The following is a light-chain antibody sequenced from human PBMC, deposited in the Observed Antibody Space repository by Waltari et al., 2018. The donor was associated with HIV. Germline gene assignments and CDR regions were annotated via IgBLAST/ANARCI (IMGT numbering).Light chain of an antibody. Sequence: QSALTQPPSASGSPGQSVTISCTGTSSDVGGHNYVSWYQQHPGKAPKLIIYEVTQRPSGVPGRFPGSKSGNTASLTVSGLQPEDEGHYHCSSYAGSDNYVLFGGGTKLTVL. V-gene: IGLV2-8*01. CDR3: SSYAGSDNYVL. J-gene: IGLJ2*01. CDR1: SSDVGGHNY. CDR2: EVT.